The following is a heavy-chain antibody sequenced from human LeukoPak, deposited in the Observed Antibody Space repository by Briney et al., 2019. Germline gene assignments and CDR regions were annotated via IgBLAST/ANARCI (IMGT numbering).Heavy chain of an antibody. CDR3: ARDFSVSGWYSDY. D-gene: IGHD6-19*01. CDR2: FDPEDGET. V-gene: IGHV1-24*01. Sequence: ASVKVSCKVSGYTLTELSMHWVRQAPGKGLEWMGGFDPEDGETIYAQKFQGRVTMTTDTSTSTAYMELRSLRSDDTAVYYCARDFSVSGWYSDYWGQGTLVTVSS. CDR1: GYTLTELS. J-gene: IGHJ4*02.